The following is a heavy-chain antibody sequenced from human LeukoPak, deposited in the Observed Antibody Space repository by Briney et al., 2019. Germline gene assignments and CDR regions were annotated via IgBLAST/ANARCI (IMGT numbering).Heavy chain of an antibody. CDR2: IRSTANGYAT. CDR3: TGNYYGSGSYADFDY. D-gene: IGHD3-10*01. CDR1: GFTFSSYW. Sequence: GGSLRLSCAASGFTFSSYWMSWVRQAPGKGLEWVGRIRSTANGYATAYAASAKGRFTISRDDPKNTAYLQMDSLKTEDTAVYDCTGNYYGSGSYADFDYWGQGTLVTVSS. J-gene: IGHJ4*02. V-gene: IGHV3-73*01.